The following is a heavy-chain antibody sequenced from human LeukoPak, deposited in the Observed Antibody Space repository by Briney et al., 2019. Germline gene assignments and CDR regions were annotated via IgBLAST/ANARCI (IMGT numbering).Heavy chain of an antibody. Sequence: SETLSLTCKVSRYSISSGYYWAWIRQPPGKGLEWIGNIYNTGTTYYNPSLKSRVTISVDTSKNKFSLSLTSVTAADTAFYFCARGFASNWGFDSWGLGTLVTVSS. J-gene: IGHJ4*02. V-gene: IGHV4-38-2*02. CDR1: RYSISSGYY. CDR2: IYNTGTT. D-gene: IGHD7-27*01. CDR3: ARGFASNWGFDS.